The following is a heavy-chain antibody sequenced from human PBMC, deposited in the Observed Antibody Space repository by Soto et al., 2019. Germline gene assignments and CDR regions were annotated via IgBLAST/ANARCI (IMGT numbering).Heavy chain of an antibody. J-gene: IGHJ4*02. CDR3: ARELGQKFDY. CDR1: GFTFSSYT. CDR2: ISRSSSYI. Sequence: ESGGGLVRRGGSLRLSCAASGFTFSSYTMNWVRQAPGKGLEWISSISRSSSYIYYADSVKGRFTISRDNAKNSLYLQMNSLRAEDTAVYYCARELGQKFDYWGQGTLVTVSS. V-gene: IGHV3-21*01.